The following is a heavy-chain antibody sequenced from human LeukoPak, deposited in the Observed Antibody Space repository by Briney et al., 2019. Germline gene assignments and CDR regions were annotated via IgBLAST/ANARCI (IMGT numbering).Heavy chain of an antibody. D-gene: IGHD6-6*01. CDR2: IWYDGSNK. Sequence: PGRSLRLSCAAPGFTFSSYGMHWVRQAPGKGLEWVAVIWYDGSNKYYADSVKGRFTISRDNSKNTLYLQMNSLRAEDTAVYYCAKVGYSSSSGWFDPWGQGTLVTVSS. V-gene: IGHV3-33*06. CDR1: GFTFSSYG. CDR3: AKVGYSSSSGWFDP. J-gene: IGHJ5*02.